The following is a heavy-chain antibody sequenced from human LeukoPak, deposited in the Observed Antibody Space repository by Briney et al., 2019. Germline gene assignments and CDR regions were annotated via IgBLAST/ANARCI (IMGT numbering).Heavy chain of an antibody. CDR1: GFTFSSNY. V-gene: IGHV3-53*04. CDR3: GGCSITSCYSLDY. Sequence: GGSLRLSCAASGFTFSSNYMSWVRQAPGKGLEWVSVIYSGGSTYYSDSVKGRFAISRHNSENTLYLQMNSLRAEDTAVYYCGGCSITSCYSLDYWGQGTLVTVSS. CDR2: IYSGGST. J-gene: IGHJ4*02. D-gene: IGHD2-2*01.